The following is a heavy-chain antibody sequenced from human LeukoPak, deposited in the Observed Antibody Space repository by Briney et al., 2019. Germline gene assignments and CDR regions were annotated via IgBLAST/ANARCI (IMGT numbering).Heavy chain of an antibody. D-gene: IGHD5-12*01. CDR1: GFTFSSYS. CDR2: ISSSSSYI. Sequence: GGSLRLSCAASGFTFSSYSMNWVRQAPGKGLEWVSSISSSSSYIYYADSVKGRFTISRDNAKNSLYLQMNSLRAEDTAVYYCARVTPWIKDYIDYWGQGTLVIVSS. CDR3: ARVTPWIKDYIDY. J-gene: IGHJ4*02. V-gene: IGHV3-21*01.